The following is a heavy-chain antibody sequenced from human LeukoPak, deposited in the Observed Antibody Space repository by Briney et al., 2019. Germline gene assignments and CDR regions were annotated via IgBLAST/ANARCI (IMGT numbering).Heavy chain of an antibody. V-gene: IGHV3-23*01. Sequence: PGGSLRLSCAASGFTFSTYAMGWVRQAPGKGLEWVSTIGATTGNTYYADSVKGRFTISRDNSKNTMWLQMNSLRAEDTAIYYCANRGRYYFDYWGRGALVAVSS. D-gene: IGHD3-10*01. J-gene: IGHJ4*02. CDR3: ANRGRYYFDY. CDR1: GFTFSTYA. CDR2: IGATTGNT.